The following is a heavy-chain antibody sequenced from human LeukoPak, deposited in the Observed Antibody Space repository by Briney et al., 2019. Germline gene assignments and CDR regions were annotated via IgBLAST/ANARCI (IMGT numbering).Heavy chain of an antibody. CDR2: IDGEDGET. Sequence: ATVKISCKASGYTFTDYYMHWGKYAPGKGLEWMGRIDGEDGETIYAEKFQGRVTITADTSTDTAYMELTSLRSEDTAVYYCTTDRVDRSFDLWGKGTAVIVSS. CDR3: TTDRVDRSFDL. D-gene: IGHD3-10*01. CDR1: GYTFTDYY. V-gene: IGHV1-69-2*01. J-gene: IGHJ6*04.